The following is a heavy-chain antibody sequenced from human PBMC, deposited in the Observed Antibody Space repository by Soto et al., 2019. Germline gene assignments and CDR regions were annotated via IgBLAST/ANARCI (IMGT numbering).Heavy chain of an antibody. CDR1: GYTFTSYG. CDR2: ISAYNGNT. J-gene: IGHJ3*02. Sequence: GASVKVSCKASGYTFTSYGISWVRQAPGQGXEWMGWISAYNGNTNYAQKLQGRVTMTTDTSTSTAYMELRSLRSDDTAVYYCARDPYYYDSSGYQAHDAFDIWGQGTMVTVSS. V-gene: IGHV1-18*04. CDR3: ARDPYYYDSSGYQAHDAFDI. D-gene: IGHD3-22*01.